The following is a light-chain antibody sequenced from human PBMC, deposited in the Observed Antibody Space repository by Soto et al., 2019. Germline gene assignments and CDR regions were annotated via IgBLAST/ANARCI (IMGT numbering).Light chain of an antibody. CDR3: QQLNSYLPT. Sequence: IQLTQSPSSLSASVGDRVTITCRASQGISSYLAWYQQKPGKAPKLLIYAASTLQSGVPSRFSGSGSGTDFTLNISSLQPEDFANYYCQQLNSYLPTFGPGTKVDIK. J-gene: IGKJ3*01. CDR2: AAS. CDR1: QGISSY. V-gene: IGKV1-9*01.